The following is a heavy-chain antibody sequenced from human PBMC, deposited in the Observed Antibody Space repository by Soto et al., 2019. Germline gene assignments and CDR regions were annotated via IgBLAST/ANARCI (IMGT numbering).Heavy chain of an antibody. CDR1: GGTFSSYA. CDR3: ARDSGSSPNWFDP. Sequence: QVQLVQSGAEVKKPGSSVKVPCKASGGTFSSYAITCFRQAPEQGLEWMGGIILIFGTANYAQKFQGRVTITADESTSTAYMELSSLRSEDTAVYYCARDSGSSPNWFDPWGQGTLVTVSS. J-gene: IGHJ5*02. D-gene: IGHD1-26*01. V-gene: IGHV1-69*12. CDR2: IILIFGTA.